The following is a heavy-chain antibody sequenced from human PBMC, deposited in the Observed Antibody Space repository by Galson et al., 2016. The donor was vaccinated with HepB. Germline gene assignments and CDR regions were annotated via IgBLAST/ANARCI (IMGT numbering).Heavy chain of an antibody. J-gene: IGHJ6*02. D-gene: IGHD3-9*01. CDR2: ISGSGANT. CDR1: GFSFSSHS. Sequence: SLRLSCAASGFSFSSHSMNWVRQAPGKGPEWVSGISGSGANTYYADSVRGRFTISRDNSKDTLYLHMSSLRVEDTAVFYCAKGGLGYLFFNMDVWGQGTTVTVSS. V-gene: IGHV3-23*01. CDR3: AKGGLGYLFFNMDV.